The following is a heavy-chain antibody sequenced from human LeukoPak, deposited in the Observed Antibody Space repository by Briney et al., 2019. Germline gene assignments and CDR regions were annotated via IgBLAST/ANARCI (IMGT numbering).Heavy chain of an antibody. CDR2: LSYTGKT. Sequence: PSETLSLTCVVSGASVSTSYWNWIRQLPGKGLEWIGCLSYTGKTDYNPSLASRVTISLGTSKNQVSLKLRSVTAADTAVYYCSEGYFEPFDHWGQGTLVTVSS. D-gene: IGHD2/OR15-2a*01. CDR3: SEGYFEPFDH. J-gene: IGHJ4*02. CDR1: GASVSTSY. V-gene: IGHV4-59*02.